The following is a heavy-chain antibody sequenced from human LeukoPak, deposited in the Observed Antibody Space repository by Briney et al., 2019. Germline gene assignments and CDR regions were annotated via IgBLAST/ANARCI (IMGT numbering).Heavy chain of an antibody. J-gene: IGHJ4*02. CDR1: GGSFSGYY. Sequence: SETLFLTRAVYGGSFSGYYWSWIRQPPGKGLEWIGEINHSGSTNYNPSLKSRVTISVDTSKNQFSLKLSSVTAADAAVYYCARAASSGWFVTYWGQGTLVTVSS. D-gene: IGHD6-19*01. CDR3: ARAASSGWFVTY. CDR2: INHSGST. V-gene: IGHV4-34*01.